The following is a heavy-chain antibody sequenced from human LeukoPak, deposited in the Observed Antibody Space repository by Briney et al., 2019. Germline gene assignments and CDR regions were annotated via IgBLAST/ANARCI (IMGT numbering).Heavy chain of an antibody. CDR3: ARAPSSGIPYYYGMDV. CDR2: IYHTGST. J-gene: IGHJ6*02. D-gene: IGHD3-10*01. CDR1: GGSISSYY. Sequence: SETLSLTCTVSGGSISSYYWSWIRQPPGKGLEWIGYIYHTGSTNYNPPLKSRVTISVDTSKSQFSLRLTSVTAADTAVYYCARAPSSGIPYYYGMDVWGQGTTVTVSS. V-gene: IGHV4-59*01.